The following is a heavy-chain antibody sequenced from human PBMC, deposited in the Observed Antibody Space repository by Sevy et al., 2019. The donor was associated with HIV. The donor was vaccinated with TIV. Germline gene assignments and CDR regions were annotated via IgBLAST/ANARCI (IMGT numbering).Heavy chain of an antibody. Sequence: ASVKVSCKVSGYIFTELSMHWVRQAPGKGLEWMGGFDPEDGETIYARKFQGRVTMTEDTSTDTAYMDLSSLRSEDTAVYYCATDSVLLKGRYYDSSGYYLHYWGQGTLVTVSS. CDR3: ATDSVLLKGRYYDSSGYYLHY. CDR2: FDPEDGET. J-gene: IGHJ4*02. CDR1: GYIFTELS. V-gene: IGHV1-24*01. D-gene: IGHD3-22*01.